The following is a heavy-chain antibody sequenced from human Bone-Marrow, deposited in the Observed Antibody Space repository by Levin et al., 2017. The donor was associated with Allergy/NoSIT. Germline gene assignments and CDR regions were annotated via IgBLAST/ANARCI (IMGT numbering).Heavy chain of an antibody. CDR3: ARDRRIAARGAIDY. CDR2: ISSYNGNT. J-gene: IGHJ4*02. V-gene: IGHV1-18*01. CDR1: GYTFNSYG. D-gene: IGHD6-6*01. Sequence: PGESLKISCKASGYTFNSYGFSWVRQAPGQGLEWMGWISSYNGNTKYAQKFQGRVTMTREISSSTAYMELRSLRSDDTAIYYCARDRRIAARGAIDYWGQGTLVTVSS.